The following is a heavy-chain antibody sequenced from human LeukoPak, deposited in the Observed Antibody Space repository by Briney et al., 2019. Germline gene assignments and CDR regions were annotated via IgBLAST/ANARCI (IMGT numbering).Heavy chain of an antibody. CDR3: AKSTYGSGSYYYYYYMDV. J-gene: IGHJ6*03. CDR1: GFTFSSYG. CDR2: ISYDGSNK. V-gene: IGHV3-30*18. Sequence: GGSLRLSCAASGFTFSSYGMHWVRQAPGKGLEWVAVISYDGSNKYYADSVKGRFTISRDNSKNTLYLQMNSLRAEDTAVYYCAKSTYGSGSYYYYYYMDVWGKGTTVTVSS. D-gene: IGHD3-10*01.